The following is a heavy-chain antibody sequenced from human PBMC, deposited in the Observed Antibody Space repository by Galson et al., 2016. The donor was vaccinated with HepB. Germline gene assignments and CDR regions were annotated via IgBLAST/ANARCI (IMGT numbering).Heavy chain of an antibody. CDR2: IRSKANSYAT. Sequence: SLRLSCAASGSTFSDSAMHWVRQASGKGLEWVGRIRSKANSYATAYGASVKGRFTISRDDSENTAYLQMNSLKAEDTAVYYCTTGEAIVGAAYMRDAFDIWGPGTKVTVSS. CDR1: GSTFSDSA. V-gene: IGHV3-73*01. CDR3: TTGEAIVGAAYMRDAFDI. J-gene: IGHJ3*02. D-gene: IGHD2-15*01.